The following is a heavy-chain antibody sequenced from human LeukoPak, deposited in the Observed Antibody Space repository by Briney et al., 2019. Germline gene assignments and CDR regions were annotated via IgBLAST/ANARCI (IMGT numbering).Heavy chain of an antibody. D-gene: IGHD7-27*01. J-gene: IGHJ4*02. CDR2: ISSSGTYI. Sequence: KPGGSLRLSCAASGFSFSSYSMDWVRQAPGKGLEWVSSISSSGTYIYYAESMKGRFTISRDNAKNLLYLQMNSLRAEDTAVYYCAKDFTGVPDYWGQGTLVTVSS. CDR3: AKDFTGVPDY. CDR1: GFSFSSYS. V-gene: IGHV3-21*06.